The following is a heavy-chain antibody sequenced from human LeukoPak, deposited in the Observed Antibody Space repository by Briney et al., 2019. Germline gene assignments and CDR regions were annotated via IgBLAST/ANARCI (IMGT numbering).Heavy chain of an antibody. Sequence: PGGSLRLSCAASGIPFSNYTLTWVRQAPGKGLEWVSSISGSSRYIHYSDSVRGRFSISRDNAKNSVYLQMDSLTADDTAVYYCARVNSALVVSSEGSWAGSLGFDHWGQGILVIVSS. CDR3: ARVNSALVVSSEGSWAGSLGFDH. D-gene: IGHD3-22*01. V-gene: IGHV3-21*06. J-gene: IGHJ4*02. CDR1: GIPFSNYT. CDR2: ISGSSRYI.